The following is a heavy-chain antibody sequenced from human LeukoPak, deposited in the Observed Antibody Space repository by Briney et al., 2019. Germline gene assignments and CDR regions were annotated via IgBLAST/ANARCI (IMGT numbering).Heavy chain of an antibody. CDR1: GFTFSSYD. V-gene: IGHV3-13*01. CDR3: ARYVDTAMVHDY. CDR2: IGTAGDT. Sequence: GGSLRLSCAASGFTFSSYDMHWVRQATGKGLEWVSAIGTAGDTYYPGSVKGRFTISRENAKNSLYLQMNSLRAEDTAVYYCARYVDTAMVHDYWGQGTLVTVSS. D-gene: IGHD5-18*01. J-gene: IGHJ4*02.